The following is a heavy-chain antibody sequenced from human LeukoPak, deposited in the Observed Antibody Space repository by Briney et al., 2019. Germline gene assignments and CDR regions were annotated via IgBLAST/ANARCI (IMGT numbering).Heavy chain of an antibody. Sequence: GGSLRLSCTASELIFTNYAMTWVRQAPGKWLEWVSTISGSGATAYYADSVKGRFTISRDNSKNTLYLQMSTLRAEDTATYYCAKGQERTRIAARPSALDFWGQGTRVTVSS. J-gene: IGHJ4*02. V-gene: IGHV3-23*01. CDR2: ISGSGATA. CDR3: AKGQERTRIAARPSALDF. CDR1: ELIFTNYA. D-gene: IGHD6-6*01.